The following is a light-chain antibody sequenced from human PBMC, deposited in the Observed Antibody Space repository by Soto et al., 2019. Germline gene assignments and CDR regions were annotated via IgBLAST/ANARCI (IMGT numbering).Light chain of an antibody. Sequence: DIQLTQSPSFLSASVGVRVTLTCRASQVIARYLAWYQHKPGQAPKLLIYASSTLQSGVPARFSGSGSGTEFTLTISSLQPEDFATYYCQQLYSYPLTFGGGTKVEIK. CDR1: QVIARY. V-gene: IGKV1-9*01. J-gene: IGKJ4*01. CDR2: ASS. CDR3: QQLYSYPLT.